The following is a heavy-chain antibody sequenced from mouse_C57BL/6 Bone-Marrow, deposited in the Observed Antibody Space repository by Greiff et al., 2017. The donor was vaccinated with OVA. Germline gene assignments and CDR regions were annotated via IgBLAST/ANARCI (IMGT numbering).Heavy chain of an antibody. Sequence: VQLQQSGPELVKPGASVKISCKASGCSFTDYNMNWVKQSNGKSLEWIGVINPNYGTTSYNQKFKGKATLTVDQSSSTAYMQLNSLTSEDSAVYYCAREVTTGHYYAMDYWGQGTSVTVSS. CDR3: AREVTTGHYYAMDY. CDR1: GCSFTDYN. V-gene: IGHV1-39*01. D-gene: IGHD2-2*01. J-gene: IGHJ4*01. CDR2: INPNYGTT.